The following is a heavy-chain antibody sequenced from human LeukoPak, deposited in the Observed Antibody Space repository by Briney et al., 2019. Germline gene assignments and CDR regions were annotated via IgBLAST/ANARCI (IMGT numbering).Heavy chain of an antibody. J-gene: IGHJ4*02. V-gene: IGHV4-59*08. CDR2: IYYSGST. Sequence: SETLSLTCTVSRGSLSSYYWSWIRQPPGKGLEWIGYIYYSGSTNYNPSLKSRVTISVDTSKNQFSLKLSSVTAADTAVYYCARGIFLSLDYWDLGTLVTVSS. CDR1: RGSLSSYY. CDR3: ARGIFLSLDY. D-gene: IGHD2/OR15-2a*01.